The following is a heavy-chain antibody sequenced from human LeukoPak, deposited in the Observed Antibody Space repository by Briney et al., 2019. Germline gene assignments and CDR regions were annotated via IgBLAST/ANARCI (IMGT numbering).Heavy chain of an antibody. CDR3: ARDVHGDYGSGWFDP. J-gene: IGHJ5*02. Sequence: GASVKVSCKPSGGTFKNSAISGARQAPGQGLEGLGGILPLFGTAGYAQKVQGRVTITKDESTRTVYLELTSLTSDDTAVYYCARDVHGDYGSGWFDPWGQGTLVSVSS. CDR2: ILPLFGTA. V-gene: IGHV1-69*05. CDR1: GGTFKNSA. D-gene: IGHD4-17*01.